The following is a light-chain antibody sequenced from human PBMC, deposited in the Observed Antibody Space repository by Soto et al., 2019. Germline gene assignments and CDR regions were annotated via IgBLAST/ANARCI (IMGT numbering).Light chain of an antibody. V-gene: IGLV2-14*01. CDR1: SSDVGGYNY. CDR2: EVS. J-gene: IGLJ1*01. CDR3: SSYTSSNTYV. Sequence: QSALTQPASVSGSPGQSITISCTGTSSDVGGYNYVSWYQQHPGKAPKLMIYEVSNRPSGVSNRFSGSKSGNTASLTISGLQAEDEADYYCSSYTSSNTYVFGTETKVTVL.